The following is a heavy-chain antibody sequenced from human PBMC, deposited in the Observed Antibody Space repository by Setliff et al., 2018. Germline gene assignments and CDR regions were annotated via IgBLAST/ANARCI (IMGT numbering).Heavy chain of an antibody. CDR2: ISSSSSTI. Sequence: GGSLRLSCAASGFTFSSYSMNWVRQAPGKGLEWVSYISSSSSTIYYADSVKGRFTISRDNAKNSLYLQMNSLKAEDTAVYYCARDYTYYDFWSGPSSDAFDIWGQGTMVTVSS. CDR3: ARDYTYYDFWSGPSSDAFDI. V-gene: IGHV3-48*01. D-gene: IGHD3-3*01. CDR1: GFTFSSYS. J-gene: IGHJ3*02.